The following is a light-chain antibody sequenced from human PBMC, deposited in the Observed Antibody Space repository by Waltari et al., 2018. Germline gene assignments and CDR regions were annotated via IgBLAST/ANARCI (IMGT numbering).Light chain of an antibody. J-gene: IGLJ3*02. V-gene: IGLV2-11*01. Sequence: QSALTQPRSVSGSPGQSVTISCTGTSSDVGAYNYVSWYQQYPGKAPKLMIYDVNKRPSGVPDSFSGSKFGNTASLTISGLQAEDEADYYCCSLAGSYTWVFGGGTKLTVL. CDR1: SSDVGAYNY. CDR2: DVN. CDR3: CSLAGSYTWV.